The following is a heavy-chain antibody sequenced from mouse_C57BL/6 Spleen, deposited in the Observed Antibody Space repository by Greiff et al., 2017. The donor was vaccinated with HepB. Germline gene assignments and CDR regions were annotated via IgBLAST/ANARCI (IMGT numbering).Heavy chain of an antibody. J-gene: IGHJ4*01. Sequence: LQQSGAELVRPGASVKMSCKASGYTFTSYNMHWVKQTPRQGLEWIGAIYPGNGDTSYNQKFKGKATLTVDKSSSTAYMQLSSLTSEDSAVYFCARWDYYGSRRDYYAMDYWGQGTSVTVSS. CDR3: ARWDYYGSRRDYYAMDY. CDR1: GYTFTSYN. CDR2: IYPGNGDT. D-gene: IGHD1-1*01. V-gene: IGHV1-12*01.